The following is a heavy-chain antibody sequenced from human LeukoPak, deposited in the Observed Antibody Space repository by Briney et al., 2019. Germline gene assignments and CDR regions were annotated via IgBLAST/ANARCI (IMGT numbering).Heavy chain of an antibody. CDR3: ATMVMTTRAFDY. Sequence: GESLKISCKGSGYSFSSYWISWVRQTPGKGLEWMGIIYPGDSDTRYSPSFRGQVTISADKSISTAYLQWSSLKASDTAMYYCATMVMTTRAFDYWGQGTLVTVSS. J-gene: IGHJ4*02. CDR2: IYPGDSDT. D-gene: IGHD4/OR15-4a*01. V-gene: IGHV5-51*01. CDR1: GYSFSSYW.